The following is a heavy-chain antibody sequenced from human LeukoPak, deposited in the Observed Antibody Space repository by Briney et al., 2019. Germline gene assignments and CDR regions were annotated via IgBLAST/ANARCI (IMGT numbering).Heavy chain of an antibody. CDR2: INSDGSST. D-gene: IGHD3-9*01. V-gene: IGHV3-74*01. CDR1: GFTFSSYW. J-gene: IGHJ5*02. Sequence: PGGSLRLSCAASGFTFSSYWMHWVRQAPGKGLVWVSRINSDGSSTSYADSVKGRFTISRDNAKNTLYLQMNSLRAEDTAVYYRARRPTYYDILTGYSKYNWFDPWGQGTLVTVSS. CDR3: ARRPTYYDILTGYSKYNWFDP.